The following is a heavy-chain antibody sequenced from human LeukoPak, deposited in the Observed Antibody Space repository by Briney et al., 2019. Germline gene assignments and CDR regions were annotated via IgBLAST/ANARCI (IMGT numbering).Heavy chain of an antibody. V-gene: IGHV1-24*01. CDR3: ATRYCSSTSCYTNWFDP. CDR1: GYTLTELS. D-gene: IGHD2-2*02. J-gene: IGHJ5*02. CDR2: FDPEDGET. Sequence: GASVKVSCKVSGYTLTELSMHWVRQAPGEGREWMGGFDPEDGETIYAQKFQGRVTMTEDTSTDTAYMEMSSLRSEDTAVYYCATRYCSSTSCYTNWFDPWGQGTLVTVSS.